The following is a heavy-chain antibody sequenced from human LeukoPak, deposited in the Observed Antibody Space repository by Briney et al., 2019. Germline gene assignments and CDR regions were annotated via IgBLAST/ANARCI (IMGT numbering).Heavy chain of an antibody. CDR2: ISSSSSYI. V-gene: IGHV3-21*01. CDR3: ARDRIPYTAGGMGAFDI. D-gene: IGHD5-18*01. Sequence: GGSLRLSCAASGFTFSSYSMNWVRQAPGKGLEWVSSISSSSSYIYYADSVKGRFTISRDNAKNLLYLQMNSLRAEDTAVYYCARDRIPYTAGGMGAFDIWGQGTMVTVSS. J-gene: IGHJ3*02. CDR1: GFTFSSYS.